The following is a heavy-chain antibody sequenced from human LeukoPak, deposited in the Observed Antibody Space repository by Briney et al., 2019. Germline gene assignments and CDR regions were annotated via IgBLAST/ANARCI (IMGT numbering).Heavy chain of an antibody. CDR3: ARNNIFGYASGWPLDY. V-gene: IGHV3-33*01. CDR1: GFTFSNYG. CDR2: IWYDGSNK. Sequence: PGRSLRLSCAASGFTFSNYGMHWVRQAPGKGLEWVAVIWYDGSNKYYADSVKGRFTISRDNSKNTLYLQMDSLRAEDTAVYYCARNNIFGYASGWPLDYWGQGTLVTVSS. J-gene: IGHJ4*02. D-gene: IGHD6-19*01.